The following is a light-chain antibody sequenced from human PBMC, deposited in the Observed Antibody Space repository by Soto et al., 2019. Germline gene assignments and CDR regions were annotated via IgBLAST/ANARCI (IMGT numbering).Light chain of an antibody. Sequence: QSALTQPPSASGSPGQSVTISCTGTSSDVGGYNYVSWYQQHPGKAPKLMIYEVSKRPSGVPDRFSGSKSGNTASLTVSGLQAEDEADYYCSSYAGSNILFGGLTKVTVL. J-gene: IGLJ2*01. CDR2: EVS. V-gene: IGLV2-8*01. CDR3: SSYAGSNIL. CDR1: SSDVGGYNY.